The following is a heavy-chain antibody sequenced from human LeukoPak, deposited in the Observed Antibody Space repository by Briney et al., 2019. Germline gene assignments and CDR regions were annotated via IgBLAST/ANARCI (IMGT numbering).Heavy chain of an antibody. CDR3: AKDLGCSGGSCYSGSFDY. Sequence: XXFSXYGMHXVRQAPGKGLEWVAVISYDGSNKYYADSVKGGFTISRDNSKNTLYLQMNSLRAEDTAVYYCAKDLGCSGGSCYSGSFDYWGQGTLVTVSS. CDR1: XXFSXYG. D-gene: IGHD2-15*01. CDR2: ISYDGSNK. V-gene: IGHV3-30*18. J-gene: IGHJ4*02.